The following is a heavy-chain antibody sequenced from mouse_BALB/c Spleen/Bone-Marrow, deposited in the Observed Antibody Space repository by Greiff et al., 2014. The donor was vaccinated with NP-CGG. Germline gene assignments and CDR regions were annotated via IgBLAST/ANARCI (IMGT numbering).Heavy chain of an antibody. CDR1: GYTFTSYW. D-gene: IGHD1-1*01. Sequence: VQLVESGAELVRPGASVKLSCKASGYTFTSYWINWVHPPPPPPPPPPPNIYPSDSYANYNQKFKDKATLTVDKSSSTAYMQLSSPTSEDSAVYYCTRSYGSSYEYYFDYWGQGTTLTVSS. CDR2: IYPSDSYA. V-gene: IGHV1-69*02. CDR3: TRSYGSSYEYYFDY. J-gene: IGHJ2*01.